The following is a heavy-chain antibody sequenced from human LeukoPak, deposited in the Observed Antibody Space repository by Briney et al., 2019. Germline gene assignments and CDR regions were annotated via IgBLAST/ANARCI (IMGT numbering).Heavy chain of an antibody. J-gene: IGHJ4*02. CDR3: ARGPNPNYCDSSGYPPLGY. CDR1: GGTFSSYA. D-gene: IGHD3-22*01. Sequence: SVKVSCKASGGTFSSYAISWVRQAPGQGLEWMGRIIPILGIANYARKFQGRVTITADKSTSTAYMELSSLRSEDTAVYYCARGPNPNYCDSSGYPPLGYWGQGTLVTVSS. CDR2: IIPILGIA. V-gene: IGHV1-69*04.